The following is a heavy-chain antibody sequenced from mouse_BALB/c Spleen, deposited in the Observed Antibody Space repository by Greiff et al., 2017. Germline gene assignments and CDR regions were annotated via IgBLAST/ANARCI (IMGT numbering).Heavy chain of an antibody. D-gene: IGHD2-1*01. CDR3: ARYYGNAMDD. Sequence: QVQLQQSGAELAKPGASVKMSCKASGYTFTSYWMHWVKQRPGQGLEWIGYINPSTGYTEYNQKFKDKATLTADKSSSTAYMQLSSLTSEDSAVYYCARYYGNAMDDWGQGTSVTVSS. CDR2: INPSTGYT. V-gene: IGHV1-7*01. J-gene: IGHJ4*01. CDR1: GYTFTSYW.